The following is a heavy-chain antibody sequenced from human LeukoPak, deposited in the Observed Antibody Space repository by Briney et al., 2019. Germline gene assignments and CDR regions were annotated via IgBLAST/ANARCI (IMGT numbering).Heavy chain of an antibody. D-gene: IGHD3-22*01. CDR1: GGSISSGGYY. J-gene: IGHJ4*02. V-gene: IGHV4-31*03. CDR3: ARVYYYDSSGYYLYYFDY. CDR2: IYYSGST. Sequence: SETLSLTCTVSGGSISSGGYYWSWIRQHPGKGLEWIGYIYYSGSTYYNPSLKSRVTISVDTSKNQFSLKLSSVTAADTAVYYCARVYYYDSSGYYLYYFDYWGQGTLITVSS.